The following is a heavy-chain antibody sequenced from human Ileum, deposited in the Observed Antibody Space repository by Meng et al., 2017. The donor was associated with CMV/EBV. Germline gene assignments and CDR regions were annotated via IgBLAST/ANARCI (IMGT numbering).Heavy chain of an antibody. CDR3: ATEEWSADY. D-gene: IGHD3-3*01. V-gene: IGHV3-23*01. J-gene: IGHJ4*02. Sequence: LSCPASGLTLSNYPMNWVRQAPGKGLEWVSGISRSGGDSYYADYVKGRFTVSRDNSKDILYLHMNSLTAEDTAIYYCATEEWSADYWGQGTLVTVSS. CDR1: GLTLSNYP. CDR2: ISRSGGDS.